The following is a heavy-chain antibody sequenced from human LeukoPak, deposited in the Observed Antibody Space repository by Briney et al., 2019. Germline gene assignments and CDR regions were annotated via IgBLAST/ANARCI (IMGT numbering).Heavy chain of an antibody. CDR2: ISASGGGT. D-gene: IGHD3-3*01. CDR3: AKDKRFLEWLPRSGFDH. Sequence: PGGSLRLSCAASGFTFSSYAMSWVRQARGKGLEWVSAISASGGGTNYADSVKGRFTISRDNSKNTLYLQMNSLRAEDTAVYYCAKDKRFLEWLPRSGFDHWGQGTLVTVSS. CDR1: GFTFSSYA. J-gene: IGHJ4*02. V-gene: IGHV3-23*01.